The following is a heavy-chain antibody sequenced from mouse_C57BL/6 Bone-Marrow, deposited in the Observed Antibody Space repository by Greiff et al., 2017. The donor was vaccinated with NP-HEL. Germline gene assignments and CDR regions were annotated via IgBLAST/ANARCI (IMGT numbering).Heavy chain of an antibody. CDR2: IYPRDGST. CDR3: AREAGGSSQGAMDY. CDR1: GYTFTSYD. V-gene: IGHV1-85*01. J-gene: IGHJ4*01. Sequence: QVQLQQSGPELVKPGASVKLSCKASGYTFTSYDINWVKQRPGQGLEWIGWIYPRDGSTKYNEKFKGKATLTVDTSSSTAYMELHSLTSEDSAVYFGAREAGGSSQGAMDYWGQGTSVTVSS. D-gene: IGHD1-1*01.